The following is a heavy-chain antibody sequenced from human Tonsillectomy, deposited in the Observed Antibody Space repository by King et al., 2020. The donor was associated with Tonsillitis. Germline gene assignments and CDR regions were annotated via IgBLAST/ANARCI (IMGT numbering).Heavy chain of an antibody. CDR3: ARDRGRWQFDY. Sequence: VQLVESGGGLVQPGGSLRLSCAASGFAFSSLAMNWVRQAPGKGREWGSVVYRGGGTTYADSVKGRFTISRDDFKNTLYLQMNSLGDEDTAVYYCARDRGRWQFDYWGQGTLVTVSS. D-gene: IGHD3-10*01. CDR1: GFAFSSLA. J-gene: IGHJ4*02. CDR2: VYRGGGTT. V-gene: IGHV3-23*03.